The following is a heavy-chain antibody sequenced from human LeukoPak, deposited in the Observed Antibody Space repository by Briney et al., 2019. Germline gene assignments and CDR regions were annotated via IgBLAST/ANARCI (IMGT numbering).Heavy chain of an antibody. CDR2: MNPNNGNT. CDR1: GYTFTSYD. V-gene: IGHV1-8*01. CDR3: TRGGPVAGTHKYFQH. J-gene: IGHJ1*01. Sequence: ASVKVSCKASGYTFTSYDINWVRQATGQGLEWMGWMNPNNGNTDYAQKFQGRVTLTRNTSISTAYMELSSLRSEDTAVYYCTRGGPVAGTHKYFQHWGQGTLVTVSS. D-gene: IGHD6-19*01.